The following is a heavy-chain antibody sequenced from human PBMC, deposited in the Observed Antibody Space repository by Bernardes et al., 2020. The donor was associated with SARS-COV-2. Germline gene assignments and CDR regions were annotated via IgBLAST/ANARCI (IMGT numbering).Heavy chain of an antibody. CDR1: GFTFSTYA. J-gene: IGHJ3*02. D-gene: IGHD2-15*01. Sequence: GGSLRLSCAASGFTFSTYAMTWVRQAPGKGLEWVSCIIGIGGGTYYPDSVKGRFTISRDNSKNTVFLQMNSLRAEDTAVYYCAKLQGCGGSTGAFDIWGQGTPVTVSS. CDR3: AKLQGCGGSTGAFDI. V-gene: IGHV3-23*01. CDR2: IIGIGGGT.